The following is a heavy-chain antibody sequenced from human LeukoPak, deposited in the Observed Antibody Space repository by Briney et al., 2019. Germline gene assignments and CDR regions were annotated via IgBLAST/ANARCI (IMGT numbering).Heavy chain of an antibody. CDR3: ARDGSGSGDI. Sequence: PGGSLRLSCAASGITFSIYGINWVRQAPGKGLEWVSSISSDSGNIYHTDSVKGRFTTSRDNAKNSVYLQMNSLTAEDTAVYYCARDGSGSGDIWGQGTLVTVSS. J-gene: IGHJ4*02. D-gene: IGHD2-15*01. CDR1: GITFSIYG. V-gene: IGHV3-21*06. CDR2: ISSDSGNI.